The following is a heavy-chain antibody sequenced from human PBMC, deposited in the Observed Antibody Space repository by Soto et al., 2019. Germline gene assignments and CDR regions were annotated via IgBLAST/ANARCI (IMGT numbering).Heavy chain of an antibody. CDR2: ISSDGKTT. V-gene: IGHV3-30*18. J-gene: IGHJ4*01. CDR3: AKEIAVAGDLDY. CDR1: GFRFSSYG. D-gene: IGHD6-19*01. Sequence: GGSLRLSCVASGFRFSSYGIHWVRQAPGKGLEWVGVISSDGKTTYYADSVKGRFTISRDNSRNTLYLQMDSLRPEDTAVYYCAKEIAVAGDLDYWGHGTLVTVSS.